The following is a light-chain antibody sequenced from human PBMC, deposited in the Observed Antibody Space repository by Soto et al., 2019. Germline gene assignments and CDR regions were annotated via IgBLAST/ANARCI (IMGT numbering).Light chain of an antibody. Sequence: EIVVTQSPATVSVSPGERVTLSCRASQNVINNLAWYQQKPGQAPRLLIYGASTRATGIPARFSGSGSGTEFTLTISSLQSEDFAVYYCQQFSNWPPWTFGQGTKV. CDR2: GAS. V-gene: IGKV3-15*01. J-gene: IGKJ1*01. CDR3: QQFSNWPPWT. CDR1: QNVINN.